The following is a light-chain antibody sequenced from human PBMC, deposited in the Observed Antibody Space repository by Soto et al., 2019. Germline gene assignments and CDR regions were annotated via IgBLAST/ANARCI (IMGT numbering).Light chain of an antibody. J-gene: IGKJ4*01. CDR1: QRVRNNY. V-gene: IGKV3-20*01. CDR3: QQYETSPVT. CDR2: EAA. Sequence: EILLTQSPGTLSLSPGETVTLSCRASQRVRNNYLAWYQQRPAQPPRLLMYEAATRASGIPDRFSRSVSGTDFTLTIRRLEPEDFALYFCQQYETSPVTFGGGTKVEI.